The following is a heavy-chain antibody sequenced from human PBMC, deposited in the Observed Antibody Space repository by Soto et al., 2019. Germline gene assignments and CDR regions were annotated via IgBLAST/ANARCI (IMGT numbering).Heavy chain of an antibody. D-gene: IGHD3-22*01. CDR1: GYTFTSYS. J-gene: IGHJ6*02. V-gene: IGHV1-3*01. CDR2: INAGNGNT. CDR3: ARAMDLVWLLYSEAMDV. Sequence: EASVKVSCKASGYTFTSYSMHWVRQAPGQRLEWMGWINAGNGNTKYSQKFQGRVTITRDTSASTAYMELSSLRSEDTAVYYCARAMDLVWLLYSEAMDVWGQGTTVTVSS.